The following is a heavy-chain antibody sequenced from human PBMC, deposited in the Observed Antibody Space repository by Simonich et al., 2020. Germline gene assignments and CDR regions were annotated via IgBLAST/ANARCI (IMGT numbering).Heavy chain of an antibody. CDR2: ISRNSGSI. D-gene: IGHD6-13*01. V-gene: IGHV3-9*01. Sequence: EVQLVESGGGLVQPGRSLRLSCAASGFTFDDYAMHWVRQAPGKGLEWVSGISRNSGSIGYADSVKGRFTISRDNAKNSLYLQMNSLRAEDTALYYCAKDVAAAGTEYFQHWGQGTLVTVSS. CDR3: AKDVAAAGTEYFQH. J-gene: IGHJ1*01. CDR1: GFTFDDYA.